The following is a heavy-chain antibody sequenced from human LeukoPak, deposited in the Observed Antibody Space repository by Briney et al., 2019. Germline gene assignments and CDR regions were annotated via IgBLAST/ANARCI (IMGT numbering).Heavy chain of an antibody. J-gene: IGHJ5*02. D-gene: IGHD1-1*01. CDR1: GFSFGSYA. CDR3: GSGPVGTTVP. Sequence: PGGSLRLSCAASGFSFGSYAMGWTSQAPGQGLEWVSAISGSGSHANYAESVKGRFTISRDNSKNTLYLQMHSLIAADTAVYYCGSGPVGTTVPWGQGTLVTVSS. V-gene: IGHV3-23*01. CDR2: ISGSGSHA.